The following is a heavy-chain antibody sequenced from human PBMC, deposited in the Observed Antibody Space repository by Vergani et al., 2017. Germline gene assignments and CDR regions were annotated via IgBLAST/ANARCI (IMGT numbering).Heavy chain of an antibody. J-gene: IGHJ5*02. CDR3: AREYEYSGGYGWFDP. CDR2: INHSGST. D-gene: IGHD1-26*01. CDR1: GGPFSGYY. Sequence: QVQLQQWGAGLLKPSETLSLTCAVHGGPFSGYYCSWSRQPPGKGLEWSGEINHSGSTNYNPSLKSRGTISVDKSKNQFALKLSSVTASDPAVYYCAREYEYSGGYGWFDPWGQGTLVTVSS. V-gene: IGHV4-34*01.